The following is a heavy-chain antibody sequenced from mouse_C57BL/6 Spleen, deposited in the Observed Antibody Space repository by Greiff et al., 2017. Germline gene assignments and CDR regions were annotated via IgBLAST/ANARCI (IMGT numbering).Heavy chain of an antibody. CDR2: IDPETGGT. CDR3: SLNWDDYFDY. CDR1: GYTFTDYE. D-gene: IGHD4-1*01. Sequence: VKLMESGAELVRPGASVTLSCKASGYTFTDYEMHWVKQTPVHGLEWIGAIDPETGGTAYNQKFKGKAILTADKSSSTAYMELRSLTSEDSAVYYCSLNWDDYFDYWGQGTTLTVSS. V-gene: IGHV1-15*01. J-gene: IGHJ2*01.